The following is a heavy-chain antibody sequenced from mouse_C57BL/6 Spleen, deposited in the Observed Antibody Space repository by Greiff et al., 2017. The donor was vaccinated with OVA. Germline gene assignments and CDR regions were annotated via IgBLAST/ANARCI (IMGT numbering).Heavy chain of an antibody. D-gene: IGHD4-1*01. CDR1: GYTFTDYY. J-gene: IGHJ4*01. Sequence: QVQLQQSGAELVRPGASVKLSCKASGYTFTDYYINWVKQRPGQGLEWIARIYPGSGNTYYNEKFKGKATLTAEKSSSTAYMQLSSLTSEDSAVYFCARSGKVYAMDYWGQGTSVTVSS. CDR2: IYPGSGNT. V-gene: IGHV1-76*01. CDR3: ARSGKVYAMDY.